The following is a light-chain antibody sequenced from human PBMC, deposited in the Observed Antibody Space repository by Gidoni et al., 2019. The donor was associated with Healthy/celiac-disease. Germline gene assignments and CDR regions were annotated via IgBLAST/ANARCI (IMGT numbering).Light chain of an antibody. CDR3: QQYYSTPWT. V-gene: IGKV4-1*01. J-gene: IGKJ1*01. Sequence: DIVMTQSPDPLALSLGERATINCTSSQSVLDSSNNKNYLAWYQQKPGQPPKLLIYWASTRESGVPDRFSGSGSGTDFTLTISSLQAEDVAVYYCQQYYSTPWTFXQXTKVEIK. CDR1: QSVLDSSNNKNY. CDR2: WAS.